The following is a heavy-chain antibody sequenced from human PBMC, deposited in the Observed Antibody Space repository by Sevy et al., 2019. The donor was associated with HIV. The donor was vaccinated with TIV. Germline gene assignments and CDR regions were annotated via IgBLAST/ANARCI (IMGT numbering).Heavy chain of an antibody. CDR1: GFTFGDFA. J-gene: IGHJ4*02. D-gene: IGHD1-1*01. CDR3: TTVGGNWNQY. V-gene: IGHV3-49*03. CDR2: IRSKAYGGTT. Sequence: GGSLRLSCTASGFTFGDFAMSWFRQAPGEGLEWISFIRSKAYGGTTEYAPSVKGRFTVSRDDSRSTAYLQMDSLKTEDTAVYYCTTVGGNWNQYWGQGTLVTVSS.